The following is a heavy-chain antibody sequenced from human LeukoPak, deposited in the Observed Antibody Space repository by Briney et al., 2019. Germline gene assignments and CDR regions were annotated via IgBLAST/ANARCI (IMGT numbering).Heavy chain of an antibody. D-gene: IGHD5-24*01. V-gene: IGHV4-34*01. Sequence: SETLSLTCAVSGGSFSGFYWTWIRQSPEKGLEWIGEINHSGSSTNNPSLKSRVTISVATPRNQVFLELTSVTAADTAVYYCARGRYDGGYTGGFYYFDLWGQGTLVTVSS. CDR2: INHSGSS. CDR3: ARGRYDGGYTGGFYYFDL. CDR1: GGSFSGFY. J-gene: IGHJ4*02.